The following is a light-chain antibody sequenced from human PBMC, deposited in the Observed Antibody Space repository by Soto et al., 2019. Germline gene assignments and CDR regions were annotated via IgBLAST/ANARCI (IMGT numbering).Light chain of an antibody. CDR1: TSNIGNND. Sequence: QSVLTQPPSVSAAPGQMVTISCSGSTSNIGNNDVSWFQQLPGTAPKLLIYENNKRPSGIPDRFSGSKSGTSATLDITGLQTGDEANYYCGTWDSSLSGGPVVLGGGTKLTVL. CDR3: GTWDSSLSGGPVV. V-gene: IGLV1-51*02. J-gene: IGLJ2*01. CDR2: ENN.